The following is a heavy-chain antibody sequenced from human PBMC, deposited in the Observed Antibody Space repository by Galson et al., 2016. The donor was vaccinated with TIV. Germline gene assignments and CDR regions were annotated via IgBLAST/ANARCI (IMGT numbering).Heavy chain of an antibody. Sequence: LRLSCAASGFTFSSYNMHWVRQAPGKGLERVAVIAYDGSYKHYAGSVKGRFTVSRDNSKTTLDLQMNSLGAEDTALYYCAKEENSGYYPNDAFDFWGQGTMVTVS. D-gene: IGHD3-3*01. CDR3: AKEENSGYYPNDAFDF. V-gene: IGHV3-30*18. CDR2: IAYDGSYK. CDR1: GFTFSSYN. J-gene: IGHJ3*01.